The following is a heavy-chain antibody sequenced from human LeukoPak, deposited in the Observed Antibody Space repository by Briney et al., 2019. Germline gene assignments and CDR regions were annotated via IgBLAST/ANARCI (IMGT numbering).Heavy chain of an antibody. CDR1: GGTFSSYA. D-gene: IGHD2-15*01. CDR3: AVVVAATNRYGWFDP. Sequence: ASVKVSCKASGGTFSSYAISWVRQAPGQGLEWMGGIIPIFGTANYAQKFQGRVTITADESTSTAYMELSSMRSEDTAVYYCAVVVAATNRYGWFDPWGQGTLVTASS. J-gene: IGHJ5*02. CDR2: IIPIFGTA. V-gene: IGHV1-69*13.